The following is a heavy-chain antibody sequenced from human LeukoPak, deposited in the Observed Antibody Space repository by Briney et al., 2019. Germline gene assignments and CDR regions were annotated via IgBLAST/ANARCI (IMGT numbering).Heavy chain of an antibody. CDR3: GRDLSARLDY. D-gene: IGHD6-6*01. CDR2: INHSGNT. CDR1: GGSFSGYY. J-gene: IGHJ4*02. Sequence: SETLSLTCGVYGGSFSGYYWTWIRQPPGKGLEWIGEINHSGNTNYNPSLKSRVTISADTSKNQFSLQLSSVTPEDTAVYYCGRDLSARLDYWGPGTLVTVSS. V-gene: IGHV4-34*01.